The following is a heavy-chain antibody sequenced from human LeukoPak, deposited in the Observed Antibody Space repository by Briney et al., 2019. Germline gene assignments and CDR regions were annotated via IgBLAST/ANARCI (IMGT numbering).Heavy chain of an antibody. CDR3: ARDPGYSGSYSGAFDI. CDR2: INWNGGNT. CDR1: GFTFDDYG. J-gene: IGHJ3*02. V-gene: IGHV3-20*04. Sequence: GGSLRLSCAASGFTFDDYGMSWVRQAPGKGLEWVSGINWNGGNTGYADSVKGRFTISRDNSKNTLYLQMNSLRAEDTAVYYCARDPGYSGSYSGAFDIWGQGTMVTVSS. D-gene: IGHD1-26*01.